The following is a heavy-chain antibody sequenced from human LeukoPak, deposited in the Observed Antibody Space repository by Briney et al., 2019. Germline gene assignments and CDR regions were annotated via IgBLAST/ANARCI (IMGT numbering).Heavy chain of an antibody. CDR1: GFTFSSYW. V-gene: IGHV3-7*01. J-gene: IGHJ3*02. D-gene: IGHD2-15*01. CDR3: AREGFAAASDI. Sequence: GGSLRLSCAASGFTFSSYWMRWVRQAPGKGLEWVANIKQDGREKNYVDSVKGRFSISRDNAKNSLYLQMNSLRAEDTAVYYCAREGFAAASDIWGQGTMVTVSS. CDR2: IKQDGREK.